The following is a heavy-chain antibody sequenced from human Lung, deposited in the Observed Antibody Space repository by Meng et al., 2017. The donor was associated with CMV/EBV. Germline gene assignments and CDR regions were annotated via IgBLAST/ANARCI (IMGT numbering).Heavy chain of an antibody. D-gene: IGHD3-3*01. J-gene: IGHJ6*02. Sequence: GGSLRLXCAASGFRFSSYEINWVRQTPGKGLEWVSYISGSGDTTNYADSVKGRFTISRDNAKNSLYLQMNSLRTEDTAVYYCARESGPMGGNYYYGLDVWGQGXTVTVSS. CDR3: ARESGPMGGNYYYGLDV. V-gene: IGHV3-48*03. CDR1: GFRFSSYE. CDR2: ISGSGDTT.